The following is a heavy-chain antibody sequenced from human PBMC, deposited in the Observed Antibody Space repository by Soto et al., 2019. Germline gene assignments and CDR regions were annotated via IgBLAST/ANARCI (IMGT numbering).Heavy chain of an antibody. D-gene: IGHD5-18*01. CDR2: ISGSGGST. V-gene: IGHV3-23*01. CDR3: PTVLSYEPLSC. J-gene: IGHJ4*02. Sequence: EVQLLESGGGLVQSGGSLRLSCAASGFTFSSYAMSWVRQAPGKGLEWVSAISGSGGSTYYADSVKGRFIISRDNSKNTLYPQMNSLRAEDTAVYYCPTVLSYEPLSCWGQGTLVTVSS. CDR1: GFTFSSYA.